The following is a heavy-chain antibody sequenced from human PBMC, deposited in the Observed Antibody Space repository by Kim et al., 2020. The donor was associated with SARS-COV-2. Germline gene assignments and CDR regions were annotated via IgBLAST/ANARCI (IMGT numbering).Heavy chain of an antibody. J-gene: IGHJ5*02. V-gene: IGHV1-2*02. CDR1: GYTFTGYY. CDR3: ARDAAPPIAAAGLYNWFDP. D-gene: IGHD6-13*01. CDR2: INPNSGGT. Sequence: ASVKVSCKASGYTFTGYYMHWVRQAPGQGLEWMGWINPNSGGTNYAQKFQGRVTMTRDTSISTAYMELSRLRSDDTAVYYCARDAAPPIAAAGLYNWFDPWGQGTLVTVSS.